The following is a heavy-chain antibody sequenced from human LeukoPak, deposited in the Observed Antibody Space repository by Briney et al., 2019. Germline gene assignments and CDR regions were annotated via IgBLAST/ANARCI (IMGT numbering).Heavy chain of an antibody. Sequence: TGGSLRLSCAASGFTFSSYWMSWVRKAPRKGLEWVANIKQDGSEKYYVDSVKGRFTISRDNAKNSLYLQMNSLRAEDTAVYYCARGGISAPYDFWSGYYNRRDYYYYYMDVWGKGTTVTVSS. D-gene: IGHD3-3*01. V-gene: IGHV3-7*01. J-gene: IGHJ6*03. CDR3: ARGGISAPYDFWSGYYNRRDYYYYYMDV. CDR2: IKQDGSEK. CDR1: GFTFSSYW.